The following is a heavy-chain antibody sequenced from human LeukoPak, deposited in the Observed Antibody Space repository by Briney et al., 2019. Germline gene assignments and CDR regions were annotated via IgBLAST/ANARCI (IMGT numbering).Heavy chain of an antibody. J-gene: IGHJ4*02. CDR2: ISSSGKA. Sequence: PSETLSLTCAVSGGSITTTDSDWAWIRQPPGQGFEWIATISSSGKAYYYPSLISRVAISVDTSKNQFSLDVTSVTAADTGLFYCARFKGGTGFDYWGRGILVIVS. D-gene: IGHD1-26*01. CDR3: ARFKGGTGFDY. V-gene: IGHV4-39*01. CDR1: GGSITTTDSD.